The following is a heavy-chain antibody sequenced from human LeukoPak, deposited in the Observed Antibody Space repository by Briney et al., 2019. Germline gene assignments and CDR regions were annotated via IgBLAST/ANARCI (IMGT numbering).Heavy chain of an antibody. Sequence: GGSLRLSCAASGFTFNDYYMCWIRQAPGKGLEWVSYISRSGTTIYYADSVKGRFTISRDNAKNSLFLQMNSLRAEDTAVYYCARDRIYYGSGSRFDYWGQGTLVTVSS. CDR3: ARDRIYYGSGSRFDY. CDR2: ISRSGTTI. V-gene: IGHV3-11*04. CDR1: GFTFNDYY. D-gene: IGHD3-10*01. J-gene: IGHJ4*02.